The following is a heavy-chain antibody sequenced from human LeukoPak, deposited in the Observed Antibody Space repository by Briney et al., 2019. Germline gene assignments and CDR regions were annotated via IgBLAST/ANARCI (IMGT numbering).Heavy chain of an antibody. D-gene: IGHD3-10*01. J-gene: IGHJ5*02. Sequence: GGSLRLSCAASGFTFSGFVISWVRQAPGKGLEWVSAIHSGIDTYYADSVKGKFTISRDNSKNTVYLQMNSLRAEDTAVYYCARQMVRGVIYNWFDTWGQGTLVTVSS. CDR2: IHSGIDT. V-gene: IGHV3-66*04. CDR3: ARQMVRGVIYNWFDT. CDR1: GFTFSGFV.